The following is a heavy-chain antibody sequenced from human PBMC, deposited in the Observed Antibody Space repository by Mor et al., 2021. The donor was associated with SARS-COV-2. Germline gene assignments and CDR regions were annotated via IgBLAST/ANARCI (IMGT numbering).Heavy chain of an antibody. CDR3: ARDQDGYSSVKVFDY. Sequence: FTISRDNAKNSLYLQMNSLRAEDTAVYYCARDQDGYSSVKVFDYWGQGTRVT. V-gene: IGHV3-48*01. D-gene: IGHD5-18*01. J-gene: IGHJ4*02.